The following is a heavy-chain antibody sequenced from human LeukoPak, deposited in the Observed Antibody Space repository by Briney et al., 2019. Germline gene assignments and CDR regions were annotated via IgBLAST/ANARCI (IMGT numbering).Heavy chain of an antibody. CDR2: ITTNTGNP. CDR3: ARTPPLVVGATSLGDY. D-gene: IGHD1-26*01. V-gene: IGHV7-4-1*02. Sequence: ASVKVSCKASGYQFSTYAMNWVRQAPGQGLEWMGWITTNTGNPTYAQGFTGRFVFSSDTSVSTAYLQISSLKAEDTAVYYCARTPPLVVGATSLGDYWGQGTLVAVSS. J-gene: IGHJ4*02. CDR1: GYQFSTYA.